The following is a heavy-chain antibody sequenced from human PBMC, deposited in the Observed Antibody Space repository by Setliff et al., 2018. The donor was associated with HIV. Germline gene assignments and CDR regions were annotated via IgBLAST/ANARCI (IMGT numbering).Heavy chain of an antibody. J-gene: IGHJ3*01. Sequence: ASVKVSCKSSGYTFISYSLNWVRQAPGQGLEYIGWIGTDSHNTNYAQKFKDRVTMTADTATSTAYMELRSLTSDDTAMYYCARDAGGFYYGDALDVWGQGTMVTVSS. CDR2: IGTDSHNT. D-gene: IGHD1-26*01. V-gene: IGHV1-18*01. CDR1: GYTFISYS. CDR3: ARDAGGFYYGDALDV.